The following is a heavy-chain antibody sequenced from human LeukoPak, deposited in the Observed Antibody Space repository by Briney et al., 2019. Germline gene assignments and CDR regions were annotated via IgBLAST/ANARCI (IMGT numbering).Heavy chain of an antibody. CDR1: GGSISSYY. V-gene: IGHV4-59*01. CDR2: ISYSGST. CDR3: ARGFDSKSTYFDY. D-gene: IGHD5-12*01. Sequence: PSETLSLTCTVSGGSISSYYWNWIRKPPGKGLEWIGYISYSGSTNYNPSLKSRVTISLDTSKNQFPLKLRSVTAADTAVYYCARGFDSKSTYFDYWGQGTLVTVSS. J-gene: IGHJ4*02.